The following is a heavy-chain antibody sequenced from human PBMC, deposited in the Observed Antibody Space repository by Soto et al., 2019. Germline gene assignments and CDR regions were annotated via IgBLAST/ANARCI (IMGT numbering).Heavy chain of an antibody. J-gene: IGHJ4*02. Sequence: AAVKVSCKVSGYTLTELSMHWVRQAPGKGLEWMGGFEPEDGETIYAQKFQGRVTMTEDTSTDTAYMELSSLRSEDTGVYYCATDLVPQLVIDYWGQGTLVTVSS. D-gene: IGHD6-13*01. CDR3: ATDLVPQLVIDY. CDR2: FEPEDGET. CDR1: GYTLTELS. V-gene: IGHV1-24*01.